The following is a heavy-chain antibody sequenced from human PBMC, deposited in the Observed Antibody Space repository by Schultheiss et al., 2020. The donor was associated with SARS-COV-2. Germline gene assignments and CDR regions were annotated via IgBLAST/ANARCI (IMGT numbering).Heavy chain of an antibody. J-gene: IGHJ4*02. CDR1: GGSISSSSYY. CDR2: IYYSGST. Sequence: SETLSLTCTVSGGSISSSSYYWGWIRQPPGKGLEWIGSIYYSGSTYYNPSLKSRVTISVDTSKNQFSLKLSSVTAADTAVYYCARGRRYSYGFSDYWGQGTLVTVSS. V-gene: IGHV4-39*07. CDR3: ARGRRYSYGFSDY. D-gene: IGHD5-18*01.